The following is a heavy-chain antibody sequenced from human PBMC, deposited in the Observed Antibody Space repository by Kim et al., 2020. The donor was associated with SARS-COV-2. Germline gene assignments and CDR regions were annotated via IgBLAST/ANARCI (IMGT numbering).Heavy chain of an antibody. CDR1: GGSISSSSYY. V-gene: IGHV4-39*01. CDR3: ARYCSSTSCYNDAFDI. CDR2: IYYSVST. D-gene: IGHD2-2*01. Sequence: SETLSLTCTVSGGSISSSSYYWGWIRQPPGKGLEWIGSIYYSVSTYYNPSLKSRVTISVDTSKNQFSLQLSSVTAADTAVYYCARYCSSTSCYNDAFDI. J-gene: IGHJ3*02.